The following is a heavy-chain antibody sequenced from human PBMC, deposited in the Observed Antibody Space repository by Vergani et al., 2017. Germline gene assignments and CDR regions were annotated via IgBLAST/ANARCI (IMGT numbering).Heavy chain of an antibody. CDR2: IYSGGST. CDR1: GFTVSSNY. D-gene: IGHD2-2*01. CDR3: AGVCRRSSCSSPGMMDV. J-gene: IGHJ6*03. V-gene: IGHV3-66*02. Sequence: EVQLVESGGGLVQPGGSLRLSCAASGFTVSSNYMSWVRQAPGKGLEWVAVIYSGGSTYYADSVNGRFTISRDNSKNTLYLQMNSLRAEDTAVYYCAGVCRRSSCSSPGMMDVWGKGP.